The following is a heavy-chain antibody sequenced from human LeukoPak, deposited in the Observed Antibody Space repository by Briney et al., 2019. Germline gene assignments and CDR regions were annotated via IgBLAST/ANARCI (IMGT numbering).Heavy chain of an antibody. CDR3: AKDLGDIVATLDY. J-gene: IGHJ4*02. Sequence: GGSLRLSCAASGLTVTNNYWNWVRQPPGKGPEWISLIYSNGDTRYADSVKGRFTISRDNSKNTLYLQMNSLRAEDTAVYYCAKDLGDIVATLDYWGQGTLVTVSS. D-gene: IGHD5-12*01. V-gene: IGHV3-66*01. CDR1: GLTVTNNY. CDR2: IYSNGDT.